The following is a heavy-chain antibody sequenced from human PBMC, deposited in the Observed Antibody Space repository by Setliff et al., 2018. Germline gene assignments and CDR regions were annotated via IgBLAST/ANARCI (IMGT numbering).Heavy chain of an antibody. D-gene: IGHD1-26*01. V-gene: IGHV4-61*09. J-gene: IGHJ3*02. CDR2: FHTGGST. CDR3: ARWGENSGRPDWRAFDI. Sequence: SETLSLACTVSGDSISSGSYYWTWIRQPAGKGLEWIGHFHTGGSTNYNRSLRSRVSISVDTSKIQFSLKLSSVTAADTAVYYCARWGENSGRPDWRAFDIWGQGTMVTVSS. CDR1: GDSISSGSYY.